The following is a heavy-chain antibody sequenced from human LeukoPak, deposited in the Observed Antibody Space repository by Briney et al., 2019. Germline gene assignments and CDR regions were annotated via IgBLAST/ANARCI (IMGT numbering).Heavy chain of an antibody. J-gene: IGHJ3*02. CDR3: ARAELFYYDSSGYHGDAFDI. CDR2: IYYSGST. V-gene: IGHV4-59*01. CDR1: GGSISSYY. D-gene: IGHD3-22*01. Sequence: PSETLSLTCTVSGGSISSYYWSWIRQPPGKGLEWIGYIYYSGSTNYNPSLKSRVTISVDTSKNQFSLKLSSVTAADTAVYYCARAELFYYDSSGYHGDAFDIWGQGTMVTVSS.